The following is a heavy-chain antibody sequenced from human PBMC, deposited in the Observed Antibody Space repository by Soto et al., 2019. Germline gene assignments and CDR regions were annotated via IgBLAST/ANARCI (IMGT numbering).Heavy chain of an antibody. Sequence: PGASLKISCQASGYTFTNYWIGWVRQMPGEGLKGMGVYYPGDSDTKYSPSFQGQVTFSADKSISTAYLQLSSLKASDTSMYYCSRREYYYGGCAYCAFDIWGLGTLVTV. CDR3: SRREYYYGGCAYCAFDI. CDR2: YYPGDSDT. V-gene: IGHV5-51*01. CDR1: GYTFTNYW. J-gene: IGHJ3*02. D-gene: IGHD3-10*01.